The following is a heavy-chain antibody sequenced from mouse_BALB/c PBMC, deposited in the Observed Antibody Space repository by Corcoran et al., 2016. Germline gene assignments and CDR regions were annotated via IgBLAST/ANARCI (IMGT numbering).Heavy chain of an antibody. CDR1: GYTFTNYG. CDR3: ASGNYFDY. V-gene: IGHV9-1*02. Sequence: QIQLVQSGPELKKPGETVKISCKASGYTFTNYGMNWGKQAPGKGLKWMGWINTYTGEPTYADDFKGRFAFSLETSASTAYLQINNLKNEDMATYFCASGNYFDYWGQGTTLTVSS. J-gene: IGHJ2*01. D-gene: IGHD1-1*02. CDR2: INTYTGEP.